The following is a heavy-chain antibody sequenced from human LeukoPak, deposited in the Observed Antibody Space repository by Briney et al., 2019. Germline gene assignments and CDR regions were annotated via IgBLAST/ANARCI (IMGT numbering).Heavy chain of an antibody. V-gene: IGHV1-69*06. CDR2: IIPLFGTP. CDR1: GGTFSSYT. D-gene: IGHD3-16*02. CDR3: ARGGFGDYVWGSYPSDY. J-gene: IGHJ4*02. Sequence: ASVKVSCKASGGTFSSYTISWVRQAPGQGLEWMGGIIPLFGTPDYAQKFQDRLTITADKSTSTAYMELSSLRSEDTAVYYCARGGFGDYVWGSYPSDYWGQGTLVTVSS.